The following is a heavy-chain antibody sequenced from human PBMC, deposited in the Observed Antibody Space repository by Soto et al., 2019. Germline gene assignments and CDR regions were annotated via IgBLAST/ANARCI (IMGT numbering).Heavy chain of an antibody. CDR1: GYTFTSYY. V-gene: IGHV1-46*01. Sequence: ASVKVSCKASGYTFTSYYMHWVRQAPGQGLEWMGIINPSGGSTSYAQKFQGRVTMTRDTSTSTVYMELSSLRSEDTAVYYCARGHSSGGYERVYLAYRGQRTLVTVSS. CDR2: INPSGGST. J-gene: IGHJ4*02. D-gene: IGHD6-19*01. CDR3: ARGHSSGGYERVYLAY.